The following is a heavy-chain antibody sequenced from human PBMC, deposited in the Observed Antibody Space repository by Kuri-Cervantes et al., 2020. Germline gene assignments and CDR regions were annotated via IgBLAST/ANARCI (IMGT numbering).Heavy chain of an antibody. CDR1: GFTVSSNY. V-gene: IGHV3-66*04. J-gene: IGHJ4*02. CDR2: IYSGGST. Sequence: GGSLRLSCAASGFTVSSNYMSWVRQAPGKGLEWVSVIYSGGSTYYADSVKGRFTISRDNSKNTLYLQMNSLRAEDTAVYYCARHPRSWDFDYWGQGTLVTVSS. D-gene: IGHD6-13*01. CDR3: ARHPRSWDFDY.